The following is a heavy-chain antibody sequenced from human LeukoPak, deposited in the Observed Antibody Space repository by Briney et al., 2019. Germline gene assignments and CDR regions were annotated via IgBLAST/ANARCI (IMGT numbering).Heavy chain of an antibody. CDR2: IIPIFGTA. CDR3: VSESPSYGYGGYFDY. Sequence: SVKVSCKASGGTFSSYAISWVRQAPGQGLEWMGGIIPIFGTANYAQKFQGRVTITADESTSTAYMELSSLRSEDTAVYYCVSESPSYGYGGYFDYWGQGTLVTVSS. CDR1: GGTFSSYA. D-gene: IGHD5-18*01. V-gene: IGHV1-69*13. J-gene: IGHJ4*02.